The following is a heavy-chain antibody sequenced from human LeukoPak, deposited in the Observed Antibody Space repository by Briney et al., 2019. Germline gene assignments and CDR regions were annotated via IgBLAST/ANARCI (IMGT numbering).Heavy chain of an antibody. Sequence: SETLSLTCTVSGGSISSTTYYWGWIRQPPGKGLEWIGSSYYSGSTYYNPSLKSRVTISVDTYKNQFSLKLSSVTAADTAVYYCARHLLGYCSGGSCYYFDFWGQGTLVTVSS. V-gene: IGHV4-39*01. J-gene: IGHJ4*02. CDR1: GGSISSTTYY. CDR3: ARHLLGYCSGGSCYYFDF. D-gene: IGHD2-15*01. CDR2: SYYSGST.